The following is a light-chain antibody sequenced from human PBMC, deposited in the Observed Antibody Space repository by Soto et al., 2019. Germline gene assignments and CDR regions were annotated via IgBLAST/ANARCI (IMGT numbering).Light chain of an antibody. CDR1: SSDVGGYNY. CDR2: DVS. CDR3: SSYTSSSTSVI. J-gene: IGLJ2*01. V-gene: IGLV2-14*01. Sequence: QSALTQPASVSGSPGHSITISCSGTSSDVGGYNYVSWYQQHPGKAPKLMIYDVSNRPSGVSNRFSASKSGNTASLTISGLQAEDEADYYCSSYTSSSTSVIFGGGTKLTVL.